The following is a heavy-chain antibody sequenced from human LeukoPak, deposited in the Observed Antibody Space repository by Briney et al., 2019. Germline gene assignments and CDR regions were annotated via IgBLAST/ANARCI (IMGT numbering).Heavy chain of an antibody. D-gene: IGHD5-12*01. Sequence: PPGGSLRLSCAASGFTFDDYAMHWVRQAPGKGLEWVSLISGDGGSTYYADSVKGRFTISRDNSKNSLYLQMNSLRTEDTALYYCAKDKEWYGGYVGGLGTTGYGMDVWGQGTTVTVSS. V-gene: IGHV3-43*02. J-gene: IGHJ6*02. CDR3: AKDKEWYGGYVGGLGTTGYGMDV. CDR1: GFTFDDYA. CDR2: ISGDGGST.